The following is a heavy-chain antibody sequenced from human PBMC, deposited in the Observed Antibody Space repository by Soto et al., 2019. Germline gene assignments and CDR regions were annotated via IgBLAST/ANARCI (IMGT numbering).Heavy chain of an antibody. J-gene: IGHJ4*02. CDR1: GGSISSTNW. CDR2: IYYSGDT. D-gene: IGHD1-26*01. Sequence: SETLSLTCEVSGGSISSTNWWTWVRQPPGKGLEWIGDIYYSGDTNYSPSLQSRVTILLDKSKGQLSLKLTSVTAADTAIYYCATGPSGSPGFDDWGEGILVTVAS. CDR3: ATGPSGSPGFDD. V-gene: IGHV4-4*02.